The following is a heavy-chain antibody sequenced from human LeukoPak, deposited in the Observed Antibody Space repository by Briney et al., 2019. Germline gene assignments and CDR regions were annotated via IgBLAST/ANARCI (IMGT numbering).Heavy chain of an antibody. CDR3: ARAPITARRPYYYDMDV. D-gene: IGHD6-6*01. J-gene: IGHJ6*02. V-gene: IGHV3-23*01. CDR1: GFTFSNYA. Sequence: GGSLRLSCAASGFTFSNYAMSWVRQAPGKGLEWVSGISVSGHSTYYADSVKGRFTISRDNSNNTLYLQVNSLRAEDTAVYYCARAPITARRPYYYDMDVWGQGTTVTVSS. CDR2: ISVSGHST.